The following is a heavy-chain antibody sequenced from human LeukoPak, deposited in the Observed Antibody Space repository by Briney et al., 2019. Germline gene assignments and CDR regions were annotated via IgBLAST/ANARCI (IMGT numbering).Heavy chain of an antibody. J-gene: IGHJ4*02. V-gene: IGHV1-2*02. CDR2: INPTSGGT. CDR1: GYTFIGYY. D-gene: IGHD5/OR15-5a*01. CDR3: ARLVGLSTTASY. Sequence: ASVKVSCKASGYTFIGYYLHWVRQAPGQGLEWMGWINPTSGGTSYAQKFQDRVTMTRDTSINTAYMKLSRLTSDDTAVYYCARLVGLSTTASYWGQGTLVIVSS.